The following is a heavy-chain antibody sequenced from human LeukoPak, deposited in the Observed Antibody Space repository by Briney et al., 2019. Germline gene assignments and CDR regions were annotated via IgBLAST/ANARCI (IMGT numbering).Heavy chain of an antibody. J-gene: IGHJ6*02. Sequence: PGGSLRLSCAASGFIFSSYAMNWVRQAPGKGLEWVSAINDGGGRTYYADSVKGRFTISRDNSKNSLYLQMSNLRAEDTAVYFCARGGGLDVWGQGATVTVSS. CDR1: GFIFSSYA. V-gene: IGHV3-23*01. CDR3: ARGGGLDV. D-gene: IGHD3-16*01. CDR2: INDGGGRT.